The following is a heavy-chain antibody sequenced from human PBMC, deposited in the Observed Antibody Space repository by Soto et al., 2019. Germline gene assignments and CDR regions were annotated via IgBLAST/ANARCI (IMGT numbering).Heavy chain of an antibody. CDR1: SDSIAGENW. J-gene: IGHJ4*02. CDR3: ARVFSSGSGWMYYFDF. V-gene: IGHV4-4*02. CDR2: IFHTGGT. D-gene: IGHD6-25*01. Sequence: QVQLQESGPGLVKPSETLSLTCTVSSDSIAGENWWSWVRQPPGMGLEWIGEIFHTGGTNYNPSLKGRVTMAVYKSKNKFSLNLISATAADTAVYYCARVFSSGSGWMYYFDFWGQGTLVSVSS.